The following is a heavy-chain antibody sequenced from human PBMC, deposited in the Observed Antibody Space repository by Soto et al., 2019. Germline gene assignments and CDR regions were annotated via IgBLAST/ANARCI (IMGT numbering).Heavy chain of an antibody. CDR1: GCTFSSYT. D-gene: IGHD3-22*01. J-gene: IGHJ4*02. V-gene: IGHV1-69*02. Sequence: SVKVSCKASGCTFSSYTISWVRQAPGQGLEWMGRIIPILGIANYAQKFQGRVTITADKSTSTAYMELSSLRSEDTAVYYCARGIYDSSGYYLEYWGQGTLVTVSS. CDR3: ARGIYDSSGYYLEY. CDR2: IIPILGIA.